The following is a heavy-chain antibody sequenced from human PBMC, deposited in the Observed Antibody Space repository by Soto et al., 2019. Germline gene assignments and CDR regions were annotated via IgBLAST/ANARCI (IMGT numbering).Heavy chain of an antibody. J-gene: IGHJ4*02. CDR1: GFTFSSYC. D-gene: IGHD1-26*01. CDR2: ISYDGSNK. Sequence: TGGSLRLSCAASGFTFSSYCMHWVRQAPGKGLEWVAVISYDGSNKYYADSVKGRFTISRDNSKNTLYLQMNSLRAEDTAVYYCAKDRKWELRFDYWGQGTLVTVSS. V-gene: IGHV3-30*18. CDR3: AKDRKWELRFDY.